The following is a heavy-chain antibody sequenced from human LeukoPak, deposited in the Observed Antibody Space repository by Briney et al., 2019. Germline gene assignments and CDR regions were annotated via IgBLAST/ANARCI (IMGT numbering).Heavy chain of an antibody. D-gene: IGHD3-16*01. CDR3: ARVVMPYYYYYMDV. V-gene: IGHV3-48*01. CDR2: ISSSGSTI. CDR1: GFTFSSYS. J-gene: IGHJ6*03. Sequence: GGSLILSCAASGFTFSSYSMNWVRQAPGKGLEWVSYISSSGSTIYYADSVKGRFTISRDNAKNSLYLQMNSLRAEDTAVYYCARVVMPYYYYYMDVWGKGTTVTVSS.